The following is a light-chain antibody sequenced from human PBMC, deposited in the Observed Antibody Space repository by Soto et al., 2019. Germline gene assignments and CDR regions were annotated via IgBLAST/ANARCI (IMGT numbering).Light chain of an antibody. CDR3: NSFTTSSTLV. J-gene: IGLJ2*01. CDR2: DVS. Sequence: QSVLTQPASVSGSPGQSITISCTGTSSDVGAYNYVSWYQHHPGKAPKLMIYDVSNRPSGVSNRFSRSKSGNTASLTISGLQAEDEADYYCNSFTTSSTLVFGGGTKLTVL. CDR1: SSDVGAYNY. V-gene: IGLV2-14*03.